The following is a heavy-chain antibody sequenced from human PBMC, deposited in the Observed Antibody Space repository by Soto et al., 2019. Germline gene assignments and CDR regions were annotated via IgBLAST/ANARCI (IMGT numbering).Heavy chain of an antibody. J-gene: IGHJ1*01. D-gene: IGHD3-10*01. CDR2: IYYSGST. CDR1: GGSISSYY. V-gene: IGHV4-59*08. CDR3: ARLRGDGYNRDEYFQH. Sequence: SETLSLTCTVSGGSISSYYWSWIRQPPGKGLEWIGYIYYSGSTNYNPSLKSRVTISVDTSKNQFSLKLSSVTAADTAVYYCARLRGDGYNRDEYFQHWGQGTLVTVS.